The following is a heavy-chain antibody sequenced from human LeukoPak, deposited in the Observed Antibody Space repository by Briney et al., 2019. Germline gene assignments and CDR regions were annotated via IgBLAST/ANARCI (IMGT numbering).Heavy chain of an antibody. V-gene: IGHV4-4*07. Sequence: SETLSLTCAVYGGSLSGYYWSWIRQPAGKGLEWIGRIYTSGSTNYNPSLKSRVTISVDTSKNQFSLKLSSVTAADTAVYYCARDAAVAGTNWFDPWGQGTLVTVSS. CDR2: IYTSGST. D-gene: IGHD6-19*01. J-gene: IGHJ5*02. CDR1: GGSLSGYY. CDR3: ARDAAVAGTNWFDP.